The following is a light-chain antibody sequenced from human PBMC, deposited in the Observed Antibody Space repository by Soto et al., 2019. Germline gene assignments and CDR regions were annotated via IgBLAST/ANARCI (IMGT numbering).Light chain of an antibody. CDR2: GAS. J-gene: IGKJ2*01. CDR1: QSVSSTY. CDR3: QQFGSSPLYT. Sequence: EIVLTQSPGTLSLSPGERVTLSCRASQSVSSTYSAWYQQKPGQAPRLLIYGASSRATGIPDRFSGSGSGTDFTLTISRLEPEDFAVYYCQQFGSSPLYTFGQGTKLEIK. V-gene: IGKV3-20*01.